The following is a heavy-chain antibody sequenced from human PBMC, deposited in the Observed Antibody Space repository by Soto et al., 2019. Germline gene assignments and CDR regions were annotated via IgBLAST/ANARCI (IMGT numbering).Heavy chain of an antibody. CDR1: GYIFTRYF. CDR3: AKGSTVWQQLVYFEY. Sequence: AECLNISYTVSGYIFTRYFIASVRQLHGKGLECIGIIYPGDSDTRYSPSFQGQVTISVDKSINTAYLQMNSLRAEDTAVYYCAKGSTVWQQLVYFEYWGQGPLVTVSA. D-gene: IGHD6-13*01. J-gene: IGHJ4*02. CDR2: IYPGDSDT. V-gene: IGHV5-51*01.